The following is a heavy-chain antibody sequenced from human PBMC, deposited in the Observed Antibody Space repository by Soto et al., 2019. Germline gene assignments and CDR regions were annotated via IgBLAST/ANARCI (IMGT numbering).Heavy chain of an antibody. Sequence: SETLSLTCIVSGASISSSSYYWGWIRKPPGKGLEWIGSIYYRGRTYYNPSFKSRVTISIDTSKNRFSLKLSSVTATDTAVYYCARQRTTVVTQAYFDHWGQGALVTVSS. D-gene: IGHD2-21*02. CDR3: ARQRTTVVTQAYFDH. CDR2: IYYRGRT. V-gene: IGHV4-39*01. J-gene: IGHJ4*02. CDR1: GASISSSSYY.